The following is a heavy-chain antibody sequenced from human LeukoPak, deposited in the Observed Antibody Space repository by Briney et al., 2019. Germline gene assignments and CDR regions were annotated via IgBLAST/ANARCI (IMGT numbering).Heavy chain of an antibody. D-gene: IGHD3-22*01. V-gene: IGHV4-34*01. J-gene: IGHJ1*01. CDR3: ASSIYYYDSSGSPQAEYFQH. CDR1: GGSFSGYY. CDR2: ISHSGST. Sequence: SETLSLTCAVYGGSFSGYYWSWIRQPPGKGLEGIGEISHSGSTNYNPSLKSRVTISVDTSKNQFSLKLSSVTAADTAVYYCASSIYYYDSSGSPQAEYFQHWGQGTLVTVSS.